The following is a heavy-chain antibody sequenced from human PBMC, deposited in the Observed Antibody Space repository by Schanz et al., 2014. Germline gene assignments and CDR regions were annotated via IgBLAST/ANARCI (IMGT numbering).Heavy chain of an antibody. Sequence: QVQLQQWGAGLLKPSETLSLTCAVSGGPFSGYWGWIRQPPGKGREWIGEINHSGSTNYNPTLKSRVTIAVDTSRNQFSLKLSSVTAADTAVYYCARTFRCGGGECSTWADWGQGTLVTVSS. D-gene: IGHD2-21*01. V-gene: IGHV4-34*01. CDR3: ARTFRCGGGECSTWAD. J-gene: IGHJ4*02. CDR1: GGPFSGY. CDR2: INHSGST.